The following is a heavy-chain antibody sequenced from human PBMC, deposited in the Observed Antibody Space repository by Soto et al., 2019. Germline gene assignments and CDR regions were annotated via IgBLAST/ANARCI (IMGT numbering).Heavy chain of an antibody. D-gene: IGHD2-15*01. CDR3: AKGGYDFRRPYYFGS. Sequence: GGSLRLSCAVTWVNFDDFAMHWVRQAPGKGLEWVSGITWNSRGLAYADSVKGCITISSDNARSSLYLQMDSMRDEATVLYSCAKGGYDFRRPYYFGSWGQGTLVTVSS. CDR2: ITWNSRGL. CDR1: WVNFDDFA. J-gene: IGHJ4*02. V-gene: IGHV3-9*01.